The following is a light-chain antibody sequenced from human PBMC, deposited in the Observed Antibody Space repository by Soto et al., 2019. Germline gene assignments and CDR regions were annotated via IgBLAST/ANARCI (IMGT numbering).Light chain of an antibody. CDR2: DVS. V-gene: IGLV2-14*03. CDR1: SSDVGGYNS. Sequence: QSVLTQPASVSGSPGQSITISCTGTSSDVGGYNSVSWYQQHPGKAPKLMIFDVSDRPSGVSNRFSASKSDNTASLTISGLQAEDEADYYCSSYTSSSHVVFGGGTKLTVL. J-gene: IGLJ2*01. CDR3: SSYTSSSHVV.